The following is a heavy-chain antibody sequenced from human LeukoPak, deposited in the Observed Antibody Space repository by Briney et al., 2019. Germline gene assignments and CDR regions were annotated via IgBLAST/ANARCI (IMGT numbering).Heavy chain of an antibody. CDR2: IIPIFGTA. D-gene: IGHD3-3*01. J-gene: IGHJ4*02. CDR3: ASDEGIWSGYDYAPFDY. V-gene: IGHV1-69*05. Sequence: SVKVSCKASGGTFSSYAISWVRQAPGQGLEWMGRIIPIFGTANYAQKFQGRVTITTDESTRTAYMERSSLRSEDTAVYYCASDEGIWSGYDYAPFDYWGQGTLVTVSS. CDR1: GGTFSSYA.